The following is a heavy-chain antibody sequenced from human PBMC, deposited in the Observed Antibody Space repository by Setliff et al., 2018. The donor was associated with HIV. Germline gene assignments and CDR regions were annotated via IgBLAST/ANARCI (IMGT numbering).Heavy chain of an antibody. V-gene: IGHV4-34*01. CDR3: AAASSWDPLLDY. CDR1: GGSFSGYY. J-gene: IGHJ4*02. Sequence: NPSETLSLTCAVYGGSFSGYYWSWIRQPPGKGLEWIGEINHSGSTNYNPSLKSRVTISVDTSMDQFSLKLNSVTAADTAVYYCAAASSWDPLLDYWGQGTLVTVSS. CDR2: INHSGST. D-gene: IGHD6-13*01.